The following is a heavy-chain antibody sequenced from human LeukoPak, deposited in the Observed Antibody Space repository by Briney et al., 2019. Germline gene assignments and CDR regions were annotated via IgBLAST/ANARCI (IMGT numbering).Heavy chain of an antibody. J-gene: IGHJ4*02. CDR1: GFTFSSYS. CDR3: ARVGYCSSTSCSSETHDY. V-gene: IGHV3-21*01. Sequence: GGSLRLSCAASGFTFSSYSMNWVRQAPGKGLEWVSSISSSSSYIYYADSVKGRFTISRGNAKNSLYLQMNSLRAEDTAVYYCARVGYCSSTSCSSETHDYWGQGTLVTVSS. D-gene: IGHD2-2*03. CDR2: ISSSSSYI.